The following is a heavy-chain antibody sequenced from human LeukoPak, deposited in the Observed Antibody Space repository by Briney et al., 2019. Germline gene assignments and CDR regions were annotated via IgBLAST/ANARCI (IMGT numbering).Heavy chain of an antibody. CDR1: GGTFSSYA. CDR2: IIPIFGTA. J-gene: IGHJ6*03. CDR3: ARGHVYPNPYYYYMDV. D-gene: IGHD2-2*02. V-gene: IGHV1-69*13. Sequence: SVKVSCKASGGTFSSYAISWVRQAPGQGLEWMGGIIPIFGTANHAQKFQGRVTITADESTSTAYMELSSLRSEDTAVYYCARGHVYPNPYYYYMDVWGKGTTVTISS.